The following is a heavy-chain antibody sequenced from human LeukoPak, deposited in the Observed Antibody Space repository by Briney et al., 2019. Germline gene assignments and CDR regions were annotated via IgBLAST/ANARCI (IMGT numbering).Heavy chain of an antibody. J-gene: IGHJ4*02. Sequence: PGGSLRLSCAASGFTFRNYAMSWVRQAPGKGLEWVSVISGRGDKTYYAGSAKGRFTISRDNSKNTLYLQMNSLRDVDTAIYYCAKGIQWELRLEYWGQGTLVTVSS. CDR2: ISGRGDKT. D-gene: IGHD1-26*01. CDR3: AKGIQWELRLEY. CDR1: GFTFRNYA. V-gene: IGHV3-23*01.